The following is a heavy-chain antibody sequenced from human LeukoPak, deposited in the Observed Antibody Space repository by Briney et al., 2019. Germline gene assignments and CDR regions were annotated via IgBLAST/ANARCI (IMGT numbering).Heavy chain of an antibody. CDR3: ARRNRKASYGDSQFDY. D-gene: IGHD4-17*01. Sequence: GESLKISCKGSGYSFTSYWIGWVRPMPGKGLEWMGIIYPGDSDTRYSPSFQGQVTISADKSISTAYLQWSSLKASDTAMYYCARRNRKASYGDSQFDYWGQGTLVTVSS. J-gene: IGHJ4*02. CDR1: GYSFTSYW. CDR2: IYPGDSDT. V-gene: IGHV5-51*01.